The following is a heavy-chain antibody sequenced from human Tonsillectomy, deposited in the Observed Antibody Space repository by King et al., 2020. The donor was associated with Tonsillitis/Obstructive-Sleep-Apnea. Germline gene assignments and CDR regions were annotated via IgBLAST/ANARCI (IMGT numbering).Heavy chain of an antibody. V-gene: IGHV3-23*04. CDR2: FSGSGGST. CDR1: GFTFSSYA. CDR3: ANDRTDKIPAAMGY. J-gene: IGHJ4*02. D-gene: IGHD2-2*01. Sequence: QLVQSGGGLVQSGGSLRLSCAASGFTFSSYALSWVRQAPGRGLEWVAGFSGSGGSTYYADSVKGRFTISRDNSKNTLYLQMKSLRAVDTAVYYCANDRTDKIPAAMGYWGQGTLVTVSS.